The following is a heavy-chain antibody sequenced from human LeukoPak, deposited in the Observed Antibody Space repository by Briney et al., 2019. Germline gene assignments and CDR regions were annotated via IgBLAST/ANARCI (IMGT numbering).Heavy chain of an antibody. CDR3: AKVPYSSSWHYYYYYYMDV. J-gene: IGHJ6*03. V-gene: IGHV3-21*04. CDR1: GFTFSSYS. Sequence: GGSLRLSCAASGFTFSSYSMNWVRQAPGKGLEWVSSISSSSSYIYYADSVKGRFTISRDNSKNTLYLQMNSLRAEDTAVYYCAKVPYSSSWHYYYYYYMDVWGKGTTVTISS. D-gene: IGHD6-13*01. CDR2: ISSSSSYI.